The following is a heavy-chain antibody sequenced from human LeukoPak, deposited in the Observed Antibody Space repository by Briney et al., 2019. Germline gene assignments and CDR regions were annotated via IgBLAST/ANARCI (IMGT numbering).Heavy chain of an antibody. V-gene: IGHV1-69*13. D-gene: IGHD7-27*01. Sequence: ASVKVSCKSSGGTFSSNGISWLRQAPGQDLEWMGGIIPIFGTTDYAQKFQGRVTITADEARSTAYMELSSLTFDDTAVYYCARETGDPYGIDYFDYWGQGTLVTVSS. CDR1: GGTFSSNG. J-gene: IGHJ4*02. CDR2: IIPIFGTT. CDR3: ARETGDPYGIDYFDY.